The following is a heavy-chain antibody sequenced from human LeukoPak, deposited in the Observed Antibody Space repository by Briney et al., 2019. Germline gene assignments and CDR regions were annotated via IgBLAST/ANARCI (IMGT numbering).Heavy chain of an antibody. J-gene: IGHJ5*02. CDR2: IRSKANSYAT. Sequence: GGPLRLSCAASGFTFSGSAMHWVPQASGKGLEWVGRIRSKANSYATAYAASVKGRFTISRDDSKNTAYLQMNSLKTEDTAVYYCTRLPRDDFWSGYYRAPNWFDPWGQGTLVTVSS. CDR3: TRLPRDDFWSGYYRAPNWFDP. V-gene: IGHV3-73*01. D-gene: IGHD3-3*01. CDR1: GFTFSGSA.